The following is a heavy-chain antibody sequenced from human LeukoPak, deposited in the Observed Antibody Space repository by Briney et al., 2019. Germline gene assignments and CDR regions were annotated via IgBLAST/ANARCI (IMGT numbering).Heavy chain of an antibody. CDR3: ARDFGPYGMDV. Sequence: GGSLRLSCAASGFAFSGYWMSWVRQAPGKGLEWVANIKQDGSEKYNVDSVKGRFTISRDNAKNSLYLQMNSLRAEDTAVYYCARDFGPYGMDVWGQGTTVTVSS. V-gene: IGHV3-7*01. J-gene: IGHJ6*02. D-gene: IGHD3-16*01. CDR2: IKQDGSEK. CDR1: GFAFSGYW.